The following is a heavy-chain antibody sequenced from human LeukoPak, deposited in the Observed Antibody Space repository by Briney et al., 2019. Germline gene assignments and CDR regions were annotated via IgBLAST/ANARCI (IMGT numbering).Heavy chain of an antibody. D-gene: IGHD6-19*01. CDR1: GFTFSRYA. CDR3: AKGDGSFVVDF. Sequence: PGRSLRLSCAASGFTFSRYAMHWVRQTPGKGLEWMAIISDDGRHKYYADSVEGRFTISRDNSKNTLSLQMNSLRAEDTAVYYRAKGDGSFVVDFWGQGTLVTVSS. J-gene: IGHJ4*02. V-gene: IGHV3-30*04. CDR2: ISDDGRHK.